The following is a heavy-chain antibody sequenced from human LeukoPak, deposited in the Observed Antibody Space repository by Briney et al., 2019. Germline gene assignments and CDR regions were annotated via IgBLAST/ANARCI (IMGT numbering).Heavy chain of an antibody. D-gene: IGHD1-1*01. V-gene: IGHV3-30*19. Sequence: PGGSLRLSSAASRFTFSTYGMHWVRQAPGKGLEWVAVISYDGSNKYYADSVKGRFTISRDNSKNTLYLQMNSLRAEDTAVYYCARDRGWNDEVDYWGQGTLVTVSS. CDR1: RFTFSTYG. J-gene: IGHJ4*02. CDR3: ARDRGWNDEVDY. CDR2: ISYDGSNK.